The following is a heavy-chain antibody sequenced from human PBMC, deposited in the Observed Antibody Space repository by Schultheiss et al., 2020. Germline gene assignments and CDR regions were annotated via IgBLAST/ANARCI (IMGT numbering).Heavy chain of an antibody. CDR1: GGSFSGYY. Sequence: SETLSLTCAVYGGSFSGYYWSWIRQPPGKGLEWIGEINHSGSTNYNPSLKSRVTISVDTSKNQFSLKLSSVTAADTAVYYCACGGGSGWSPFNYWGQGTLVTVSS. D-gene: IGHD6-19*01. V-gene: IGHV4-34*01. CDR2: INHSGST. CDR3: ACGGGSGWSPFNY. J-gene: IGHJ4*02.